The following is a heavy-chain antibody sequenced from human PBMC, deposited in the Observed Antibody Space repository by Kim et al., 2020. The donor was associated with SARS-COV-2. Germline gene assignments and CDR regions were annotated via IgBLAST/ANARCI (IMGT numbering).Heavy chain of an antibody. CDR1: GFTFDDYA. CDR2: ISWNSGSI. CDR3: AKVYSSGWYYFDY. V-gene: IGHV3-9*01. Sequence: GGSLRLSCAASGFTFDDYAMHWVRQAPGKGLEWVSGISWNSGSIGYADSVKGRFTISRDNAKNSLYLQMNSLRAEDTALYYCAKVYSSGWYYFDYLGQGTLVTVSS. D-gene: IGHD6-19*01. J-gene: IGHJ4*02.